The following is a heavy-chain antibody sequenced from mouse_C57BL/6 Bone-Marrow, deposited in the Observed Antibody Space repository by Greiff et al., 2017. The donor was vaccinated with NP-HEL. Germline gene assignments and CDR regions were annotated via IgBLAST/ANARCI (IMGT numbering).Heavy chain of an antibody. CDR3: ARTDGYYVTFAY. CDR1: GYTFTSYW. CDR2: IDPNSGGT. Sequence: QVQLQQPGAELVKPGASVKLSCKASGYTFTSYWMHWVKQRPGRGLEWIGRIDPNSGGTKYNEKFKSKAILTVDKPSSTAYMQLSSLTSEDSAVYYCARTDGYYVTFAYWGQGTLVTVSA. D-gene: IGHD2-3*01. J-gene: IGHJ3*01. V-gene: IGHV1-72*01.